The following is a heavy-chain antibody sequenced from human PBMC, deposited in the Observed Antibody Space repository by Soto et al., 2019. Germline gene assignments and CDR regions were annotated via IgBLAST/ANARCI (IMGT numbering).Heavy chain of an antibody. CDR1: GYTFTSYA. D-gene: IGHD3-3*01. CDR2: INAGNGNT. V-gene: IGHV1-3*01. Sequence: QVQLVQSGAEVKKPGASVKVSCKASGYTFTSYAMHWVRQAPGQRLEWMGWINAGNGNTKYSQKFQGRVTITRDTSASTAYMELSSLRSDDTAVYYCAGGPQLVYYDFWSGRFDPWGQGTLVTVSS. J-gene: IGHJ5*02. CDR3: AGGPQLVYYDFWSGRFDP.